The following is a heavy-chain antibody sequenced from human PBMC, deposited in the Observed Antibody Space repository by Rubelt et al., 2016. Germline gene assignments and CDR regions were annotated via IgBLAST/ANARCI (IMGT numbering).Heavy chain of an antibody. D-gene: IGHD6-13*01. Sequence: VQSGAEVKKPGSSVKVSCKASAYTFTDYFIHWVRQAPGQGLEWMGRINPNSGGTHYAQTFQGRVTMTRDTTIITGYMELTRLRSDDTAVYYCARGKQQLVNYWGQGTLVTVSS. CDR3: ARGKQQLVNY. V-gene: IGHV1-2*06. CDR2: INPNSGGT. J-gene: IGHJ4*02. CDR1: AYTFTDYF.